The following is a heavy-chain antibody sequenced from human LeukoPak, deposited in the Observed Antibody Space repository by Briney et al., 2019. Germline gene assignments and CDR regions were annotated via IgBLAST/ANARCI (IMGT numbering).Heavy chain of an antibody. Sequence: GRSLRLSCAASGFTFSSYGMLWVRQAPGKGLEWVAVISYDGSNKYYADSVKGRFTISRDNSKNTLYLQMNSLRAEDTAVYYCARGVLRFLEWLLQGPDDAFDIWGQGTMVTVSS. CDR2: ISYDGSNK. V-gene: IGHV3-30*03. J-gene: IGHJ3*02. D-gene: IGHD3-3*01. CDR3: ARGVLRFLEWLLQGPDDAFDI. CDR1: GFTFSSYG.